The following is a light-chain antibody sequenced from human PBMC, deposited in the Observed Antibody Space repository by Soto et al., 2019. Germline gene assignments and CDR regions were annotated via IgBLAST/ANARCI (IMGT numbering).Light chain of an antibody. Sequence: EIVLTQSPGTLSLSPGERATLSCRASQSVSSTYLAWYQQRPGQAPRLLIYGASGRATGIPDRFRGSGSGIDFTLTISRLAPEDFEVYYCHKYGSSPPVTFGQGTRLEIK. CDR1: QSVSSTY. CDR3: HKYGSSPPVT. V-gene: IGKV3-20*01. J-gene: IGKJ5*01. CDR2: GAS.